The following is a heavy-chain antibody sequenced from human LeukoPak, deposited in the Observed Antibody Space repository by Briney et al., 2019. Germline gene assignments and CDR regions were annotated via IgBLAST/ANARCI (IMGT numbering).Heavy chain of an antibody. J-gene: IGHJ4*02. CDR2: IYYSGST. CDR1: GGSISSYY. D-gene: IGHD2-15*01. CDR3: ARGFQGVASFDY. Sequence: SETLSLTCTVSGGSISSYYWSWIRQPPGKGLEWIGYIYYSGSTNYNPSLKSRVTISVDTSKNQFSLKLSSVTAADTAVYYCARGFQGVASFDYWGQGTLVTVSS. V-gene: IGHV4-59*01.